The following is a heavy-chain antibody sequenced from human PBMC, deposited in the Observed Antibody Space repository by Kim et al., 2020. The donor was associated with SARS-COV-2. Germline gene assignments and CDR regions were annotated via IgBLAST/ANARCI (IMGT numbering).Heavy chain of an antibody. V-gene: IGHV3-74*01. CDR3: ARGDYYSY. J-gene: IGHJ4*02. CDR2: EGSKT. D-gene: IGHD3-22*01. Sequence: EGSKTTYVDSVKGRFTISRDNAKNTLYLQMNSLRAEDTAVYYCARGDYYSYWGQGTLVTVSS.